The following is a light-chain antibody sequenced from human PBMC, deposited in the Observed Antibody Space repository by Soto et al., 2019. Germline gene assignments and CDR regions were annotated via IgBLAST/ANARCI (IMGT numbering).Light chain of an antibody. CDR1: QSVASRN. J-gene: IGKJ1*01. CDR3: QQFGNSLWT. Sequence: EIVFTQSPCTLSLSPGERATLSCRASQSVASRNLAWYQQKSGQAPRLLIYGASSRAIHTPDRFSGSGSGTDFTLTISGLEPEDFAVYYCQQFGNSLWTFGQGTKVDIK. V-gene: IGKV3-20*01. CDR2: GAS.